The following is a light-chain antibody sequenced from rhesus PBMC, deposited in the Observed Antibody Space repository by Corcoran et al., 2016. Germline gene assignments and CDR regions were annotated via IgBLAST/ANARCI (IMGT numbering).Light chain of an antibody. CDR2: GAA. V-gene: IGKV3-24*04. CDR1: QSVGSY. Sequence: ETVVTQSPATLALSPGERATLSCRASQSVGSYLAWYQQKPGQAPRLPIYGAASRATGLPDRFSGSGSGTDFTLTISSLEPEDVGVYYCQQSSNLYSFGQGTKVEIK. CDR3: QQSSNLYS. J-gene: IGKJ2*01.